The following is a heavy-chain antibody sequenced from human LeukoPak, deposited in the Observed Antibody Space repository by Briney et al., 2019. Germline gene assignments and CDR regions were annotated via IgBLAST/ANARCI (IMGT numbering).Heavy chain of an antibody. V-gene: IGHV3-74*01. Sequence: PGGSLRLSCAASGFTLSSYWMHWVRQAPGKGLVWVSRIKSDGSSTSYADSVKGRFTISRDNAKNTLYLQMNSLRAEDMAVYYCARALLYYGSANPGYWGQGTLVTVSS. CDR1: GFTLSSYW. J-gene: IGHJ4*02. CDR3: ARALLYYGSANPGY. CDR2: IKSDGSST. D-gene: IGHD3-10*01.